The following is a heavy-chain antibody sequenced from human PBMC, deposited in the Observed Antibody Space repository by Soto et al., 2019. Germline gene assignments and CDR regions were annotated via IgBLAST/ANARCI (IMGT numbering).Heavy chain of an antibody. Sequence: GGSLRLSCAASGFTFDDYAMHWVRQAPGKGLEWVSGISWNSGSIGYADSVKGRFTISRDNAKNSLYLQMNSLRAEDTALYYCAKDTRVFYISSYSGFSAFDIWGQGTMVTVSS. J-gene: IGHJ3*02. CDR1: GFTFDDYA. CDR2: ISWNSGSI. V-gene: IGHV3-9*01. CDR3: AKDTRVFYISSYSGFSAFDI. D-gene: IGHD3-10*01.